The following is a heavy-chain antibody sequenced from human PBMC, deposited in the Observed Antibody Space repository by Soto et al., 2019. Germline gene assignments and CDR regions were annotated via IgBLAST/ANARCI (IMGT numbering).Heavy chain of an antibody. CDR2: VSHDGRNT. CDR3: AKGGRQWLVTSDFNY. Sequence: VQLVESGGGVVQPGRSLRLSCAASGFTFSDYAMHWVRQAPGKGLEWVAVVSHDGRNTHYADSVKGRFTISRDSYKNTVSLEMTSLRAEDTAVYYGAKGGRQWLVTSDFNYWGQGALVTVSS. J-gene: IGHJ4*02. V-gene: IGHV3-30*18. D-gene: IGHD6-19*01. CDR1: GFTFSDYA.